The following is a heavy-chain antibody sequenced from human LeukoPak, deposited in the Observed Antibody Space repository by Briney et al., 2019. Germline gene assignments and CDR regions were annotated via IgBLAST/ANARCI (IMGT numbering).Heavy chain of an antibody. D-gene: IGHD4-17*01. CDR1: GGSISSYY. Sequence: SGTLSLTCTVSGGSISSYYWTWVRQPAGKGLEWIGRIYTSGSTNYNPSLKSRVTMSINTSKNQFSLNLSSVTAADTAVYYCGRARYGDYIDFWGQGTLVTVSS. CDR2: IYTSGST. V-gene: IGHV4-4*07. CDR3: GRARYGDYIDF. J-gene: IGHJ4*02.